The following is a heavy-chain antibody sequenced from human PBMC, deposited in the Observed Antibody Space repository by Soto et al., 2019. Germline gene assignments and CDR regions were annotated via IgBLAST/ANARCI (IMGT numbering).Heavy chain of an antibody. CDR3: ARGYYDYVWGSYRPTGWFDP. D-gene: IGHD3-16*02. CDR1: GYTFTSYG. Sequence: EASVKVSCKSSGYTFTSYGISWVRQAPGQGLEWMGWISAYNGNTNYAQKLQGRVTMTTDTSTSTAYMELRSLRSDDTAVYYCARGYYDYVWGSYRPTGWFDPWGQGTLVTVSS. V-gene: IGHV1-18*01. CDR2: ISAYNGNT. J-gene: IGHJ5*02.